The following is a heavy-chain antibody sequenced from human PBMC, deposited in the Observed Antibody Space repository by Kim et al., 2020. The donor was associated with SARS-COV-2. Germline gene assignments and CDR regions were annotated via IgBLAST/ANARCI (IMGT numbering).Heavy chain of an antibody. J-gene: IGHJ6*02. Sequence: GGSLRLSCAASGFTFSSYAMHWVRQAPGKGLEWVAIISYNGSNKYHADSVKGRFTISRDSSKNTLYLQMNSLRAEDTAVYYCARDRMITFGGVIVSDGMNVWGQGTTVTVSS. CDR1: GFTFSSYA. CDR2: ISYNGSNK. V-gene: IGHV3-30*04. D-gene: IGHD3-16*02. CDR3: ARDRMITFGGVIVSDGMNV.